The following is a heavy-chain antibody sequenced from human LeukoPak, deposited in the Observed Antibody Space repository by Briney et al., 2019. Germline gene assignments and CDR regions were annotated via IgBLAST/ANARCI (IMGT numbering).Heavy chain of an antibody. V-gene: IGHV3-23*01. Sequence: GGSLRLSCAASGFTFSNYAMSWVRQAPGKGLEWVSGVSAGGDKTDYAESVKGRFTISRDNSKNTVYMQMTSVTAEDTARYYCAKKRTPVAGTNYFDCWGLGTLVTVSS. CDR1: GFTFSNYA. D-gene: IGHD6-19*01. CDR3: AKKRTPVAGTNYFDC. CDR2: VSAGGDKT. J-gene: IGHJ4*02.